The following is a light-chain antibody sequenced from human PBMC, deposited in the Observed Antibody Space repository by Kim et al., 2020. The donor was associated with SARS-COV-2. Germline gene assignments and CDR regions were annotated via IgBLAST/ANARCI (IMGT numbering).Light chain of an antibody. CDR3: QQRSSWPLT. CDR2: DAY. J-gene: IGKJ4*01. V-gene: IGKV3-11*01. CDR1: QSVSTY. Sequence: LSPGERTTLYCRASQSVSTYLAWYQQRSGQAPRVLIYDAYNRATGIPARFSGSESGTDFTLTISSLQPEDFAVYYCQQRSSWPLTFGGGTKVDIK.